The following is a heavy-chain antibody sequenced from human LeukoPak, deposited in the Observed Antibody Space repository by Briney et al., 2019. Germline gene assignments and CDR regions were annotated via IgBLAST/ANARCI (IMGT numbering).Heavy chain of an antibody. CDR2: IYYSGST. CDR1: GGSISGSSYY. CDR3: ARGPYSYGLDY. D-gene: IGHD5-18*01. Sequence: SETLSLTCTVSGGSISGSSYYWGWIRQPPGKGLEWIGSIYYSGSTYYNPSLKSRVTISVDTSKNQFSLKLSSVTAADTAVYYCARGPYSYGLDYWGQGTLVTVSS. J-gene: IGHJ4*02. V-gene: IGHV4-39*07.